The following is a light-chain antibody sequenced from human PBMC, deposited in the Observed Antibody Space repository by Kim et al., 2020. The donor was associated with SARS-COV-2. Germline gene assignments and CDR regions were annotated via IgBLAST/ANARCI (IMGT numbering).Light chain of an antibody. CDR3: SSYTSSSSWV. J-gene: IGLJ3*02. CDR2: DVS. CDR1: SSDVGGYNY. Sequence: QSVLTQPSSVSGSPGQSITISCTGTSSDVGGYNYVSWYQQHPGKAPKLMIYDVSNRPSGVSNRFSGSKSGNTASLTISGLQAEDVADYYCSSYTSSSSWVFGGGTQLTVL. V-gene: IGLV2-14*03.